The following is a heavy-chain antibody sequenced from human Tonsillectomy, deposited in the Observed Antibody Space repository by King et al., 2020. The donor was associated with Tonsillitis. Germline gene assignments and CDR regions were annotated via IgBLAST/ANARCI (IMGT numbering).Heavy chain of an antibody. CDR1: AFTFSNYG. CDR2: ISYDGNNK. J-gene: IGHJ4*02. D-gene: IGHD4-23*01. Sequence: VQLVESGGGVVQPGRSLRLSCAASAFTFSNYGMHWVRQAPGKGLEWVAVISYDGNNKYYAESVKGRFTISRDNSKNTLYLQMNSLRAEDTAVYFCCYGGNSESSGCDYWGQGTQVTVSS. CDR3: CYGGNSESSGCDY. V-gene: IGHV3-30*03.